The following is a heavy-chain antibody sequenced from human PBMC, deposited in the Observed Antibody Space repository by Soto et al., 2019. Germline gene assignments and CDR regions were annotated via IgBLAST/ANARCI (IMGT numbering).Heavy chain of an antibody. D-gene: IGHD2-15*01. V-gene: IGHV3-48*03. CDR1: GFTFSSYE. Sequence: GGSLRLSCAASGFTFSSYEMNWVRQAPGKGLEWVSYISSSDSTIYYADSVKGLFTISRDNAKNSVYLQMTSLRAEDKAVYYCAGMVVAATPYYYGMDVWGQGTTVTVSS. J-gene: IGHJ6*02. CDR2: ISSSDSTI. CDR3: AGMVVAATPYYYGMDV.